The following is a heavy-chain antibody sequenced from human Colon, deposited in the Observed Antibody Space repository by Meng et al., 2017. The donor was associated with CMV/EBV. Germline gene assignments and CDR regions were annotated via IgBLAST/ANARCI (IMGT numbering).Heavy chain of an antibody. CDR1: GFTFSSYP. D-gene: IGHD2-21*01. V-gene: IGHV3-64*01. CDR2: ISGNGGDT. J-gene: IGHJ6*02. Sequence: GGSLRLSCETSGFTFSSYPMHWVRQAPGEGLECVSAISGNGGDTYYANSVKGRFTVSRDNSKSTLSLQMGSLRAEDAAVYFCARIVAYGNSHYGMDVWGQGTTVTVSS. CDR3: ARIVAYGNSHYGMDV.